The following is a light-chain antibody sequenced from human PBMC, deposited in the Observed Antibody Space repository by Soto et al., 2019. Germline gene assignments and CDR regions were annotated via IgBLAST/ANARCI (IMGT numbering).Light chain of an antibody. Sequence: DIQMTQSPSTLSAYVGDTVSITCRASQSISNWLAWYQQKPGEAPKFLIYQASTLESGVPSRFSGSGSRTGFTLTISNLQPDDFATYYCQHYSRYPVTFGQGTKVEIK. V-gene: IGKV1-5*03. CDR3: QHYSRYPVT. J-gene: IGKJ1*01. CDR2: QAS. CDR1: QSISNW.